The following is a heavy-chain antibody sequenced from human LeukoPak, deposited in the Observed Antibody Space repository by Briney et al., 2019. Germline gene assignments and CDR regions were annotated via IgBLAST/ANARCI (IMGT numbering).Heavy chain of an antibody. Sequence: GGSLRLSCAASGFTFSGNYMSWVRQAPGKGLEWVSLIYSGGDTYYADSVKGQFTISRDKSKNTLYLQMNSLRAEDTAVYYCANRYYWGQGTLVTVSS. V-gene: IGHV3-53*01. CDR1: GFTFSGNY. CDR2: IYSGGDT. J-gene: IGHJ4*02. CDR3: ANRYY.